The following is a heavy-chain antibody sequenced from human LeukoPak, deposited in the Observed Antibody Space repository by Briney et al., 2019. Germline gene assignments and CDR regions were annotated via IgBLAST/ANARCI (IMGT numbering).Heavy chain of an antibody. J-gene: IGHJ4*02. V-gene: IGHV3-21*01. D-gene: IGHD3-22*01. CDR1: GGSISSGGYY. CDR2: ISSSSSYI. CDR3: ARDLADYYDSSGYYSGFDY. Sequence: LSLTCTVSGGSISSGGYYWSWVRQAPGKGLEWVSSISSSSSYIYYADSVKGRFTISRDNAKNSLYLQMNSLRAEDTAVYYCARDLADYYDSSGYYSGFDYWGQGTLVTVSS.